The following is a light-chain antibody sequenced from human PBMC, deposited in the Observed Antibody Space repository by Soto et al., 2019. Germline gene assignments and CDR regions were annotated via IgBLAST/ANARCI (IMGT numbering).Light chain of an antibody. CDR3: CSYVGATTYV. J-gene: IGLJ1*01. CDR2: EGT. Sequence: QSPLTQPASVSLSPEQSITISCTGTSSNIGGYNVVSWYQQHPGKAPKVLIYEGTKRPSGVSNRFSGSQSGTTASLTISGLQAEDEADYYCCSYVGATTYVFGSGTKVTVL. V-gene: IGLV2-23*01. CDR1: SSNIGGYNV.